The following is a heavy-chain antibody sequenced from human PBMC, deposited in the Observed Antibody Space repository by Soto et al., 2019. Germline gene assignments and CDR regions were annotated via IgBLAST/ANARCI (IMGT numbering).Heavy chain of an antibody. CDR2: ISGSGSGT. D-gene: IGHD1-1*01. Sequence: GGSLRLSCVASGFTFSTYAMTWVRQAPGKGLEWVSAISGSGSGTNYADSVKGRFTISRDNSKNILYLQMNSLRAEDTAVYYCAKEKPTTTCFEYWRPGTLVTVSS. J-gene: IGHJ4*02. CDR1: GFTFSTYA. V-gene: IGHV3-23*01. CDR3: AKEKPTTTCFEY.